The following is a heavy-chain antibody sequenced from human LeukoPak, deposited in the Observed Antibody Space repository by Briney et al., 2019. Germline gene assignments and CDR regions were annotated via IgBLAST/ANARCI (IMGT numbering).Heavy chain of an antibody. Sequence: ASVKVSCKASGYTFTGYYMHWVRQAPGQGLEWMGWINPNSGGTNYAQKFQGWVTMTRDTSISTAYMELSRLRSEDTAVYYCATAKYYDYVWGSYRHYFDYWGQGTLVTVSS. D-gene: IGHD3-16*02. J-gene: IGHJ4*02. CDR1: GYTFTGYY. V-gene: IGHV1-2*04. CDR2: INPNSGGT. CDR3: ATAKYYDYVWGSYRHYFDY.